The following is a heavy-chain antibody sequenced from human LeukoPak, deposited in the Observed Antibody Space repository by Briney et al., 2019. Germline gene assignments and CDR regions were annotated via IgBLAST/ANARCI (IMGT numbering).Heavy chain of an antibody. V-gene: IGHV1-2*02. CDR1: GYTFTVYY. Sequence: ASVKVSFKASGYTFTVYYMHWVRQAPGQGLEWMGWINPNSGGTNYAQKFQGRVTMTRDTSISTAYMELSRLRSDDTAVYYCARAPLYDSSGYSVYWGQGTLVTVSS. D-gene: IGHD3-22*01. CDR2: INPNSGGT. CDR3: ARAPLYDSSGYSVY. J-gene: IGHJ4*02.